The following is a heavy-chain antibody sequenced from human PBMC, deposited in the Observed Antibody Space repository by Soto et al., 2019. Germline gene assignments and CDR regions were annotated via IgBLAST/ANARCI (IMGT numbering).Heavy chain of an antibody. CDR2: IIPILGIA. V-gene: IGHV1-69*02. Sequence: SVKVSCKASGGTFSSDTISWVRQAPGQGLEWMGRIIPILGIANYAQKFQGRVTITADKSTSTAYMELSSLRSEDTAVYYCARKVKLHYFDYWGQGTLVTVSS. CDR3: ARKVKLHYFDY. J-gene: IGHJ4*02. CDR1: GGTFSSDT. D-gene: IGHD1-26*01.